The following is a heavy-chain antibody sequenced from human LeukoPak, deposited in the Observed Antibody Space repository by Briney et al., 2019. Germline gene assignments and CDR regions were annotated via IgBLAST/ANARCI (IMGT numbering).Heavy chain of an antibody. CDR2: IYYSGST. D-gene: IGHD6-13*01. J-gene: IGHJ3*02. CDR1: GGSISSYY. CDR3: ARGTNIAAASDAFDI. V-gene: IGHV4-59*01. Sequence: PSETLSLTCTVSGGSISSYYWSWIRQPPGKGLEWIGYIYYSGSTNYNPSLKSRVTISVDTSKNQFSLKLSSVTAADTAVYYCARGTNIAAASDAFDIWGQGTMVTVSS.